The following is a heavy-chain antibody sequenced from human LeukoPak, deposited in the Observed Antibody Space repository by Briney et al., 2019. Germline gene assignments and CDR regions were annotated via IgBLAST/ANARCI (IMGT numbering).Heavy chain of an antibody. CDR1: GYTFTSYG. V-gene: IGHV1-18*01. D-gene: IGHD6-19*01. Sequence: ASVKVSCKASGYTFTSYGISWVRQAPGQGLEWMGWISAYNGNTNYAQKLQGRVTMTTDTSTSTAYMELRSLRSDDTAVYYCARLVAVAGARNYYYYYYGMDVWGQGTTVTVSS. CDR2: ISAYNGNT. J-gene: IGHJ6*02. CDR3: ARLVAVAGARNYYYYYYGMDV.